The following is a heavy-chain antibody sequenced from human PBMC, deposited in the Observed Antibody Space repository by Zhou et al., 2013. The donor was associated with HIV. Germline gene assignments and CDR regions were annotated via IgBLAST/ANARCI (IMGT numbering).Heavy chain of an antibody. Sequence: QVQLVQSGAEVKKPGASVKVSCKASGYTFTGYYMHWVRQAPGQGLEWMGWINPNSGGTNYAQKFQGRVTMTRDTSISTAYMKLSRLRSDDTAVYYCAGPYCSSTSCQLPLDYWGQGTLVTVSS. V-gene: IGHV1-2*02. CDR3: AGPYCSSTSCQLPLDY. J-gene: IGHJ4*02. D-gene: IGHD2-2*01. CDR2: INPNSGGT. CDR1: GYTFTGYY.